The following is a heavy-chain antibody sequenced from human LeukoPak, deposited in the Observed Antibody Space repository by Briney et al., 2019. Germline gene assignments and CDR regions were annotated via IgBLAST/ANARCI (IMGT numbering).Heavy chain of an antibody. CDR3: ARGEGYDFWSGYQIDY. D-gene: IGHD3-3*01. Sequence: SETLSLTRAVDGGSFSGYYWSWIRQPPGRGLEWIGEINHSGSTNYNPSLKSRVPISVDTSKNQFSLKLSSVTAADTAVYYCARGEGYDFWSGYQIDYWGQGTLVTVSS. J-gene: IGHJ4*02. CDR1: GGSFSGYY. CDR2: INHSGST. V-gene: IGHV4-34*01.